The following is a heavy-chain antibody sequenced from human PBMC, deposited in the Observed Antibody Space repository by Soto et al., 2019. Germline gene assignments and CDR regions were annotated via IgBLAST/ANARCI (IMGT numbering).Heavy chain of an antibody. J-gene: IGHJ4*02. CDR1: GYTFTSYV. V-gene: IGHV1-3*01. CDR2: INAGNGNT. D-gene: IGHD3-16*01. CDR3: ARGAVCPDGPGDY. Sequence: QVQLVQSGAEVKKPGASVKVSCKASGYTFTSYVMHWVRQAPGQRLEWMGWINAGNGNTKYSQKLKGRVTITRDTPARTADMGQISMRSEDTAVDYCARGAVCPDGPGDYWGQGTLVTVPS.